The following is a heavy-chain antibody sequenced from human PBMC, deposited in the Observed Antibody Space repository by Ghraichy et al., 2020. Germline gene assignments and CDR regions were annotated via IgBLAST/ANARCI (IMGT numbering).Heavy chain of an antibody. CDR3: ARGSPGIAVAGTSPTFDY. J-gene: IGHJ4*02. D-gene: IGHD6-19*01. CDR2: ISSSSSTI. Sequence: GSLRLSCAASGFTFSSYSMNWVRQAPGKGLEWVLYISSSSSTIYYADSVKGRFTISRDNAKNSLYQQMNSLRAEDTAVYYCARGSPGIAVAGTSPTFDYWGQGTLVTVSS. V-gene: IGHV3-48*01. CDR1: GFTFSSYS.